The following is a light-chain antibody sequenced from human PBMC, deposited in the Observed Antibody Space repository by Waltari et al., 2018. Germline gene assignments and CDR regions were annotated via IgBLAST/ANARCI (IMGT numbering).Light chain of an antibody. CDR2: NTN. V-gene: IGLV8-61*01. Sequence: QTVVTQAPSFSVSPGGTVTLTCGLNSDPASSSHYPSWFQQTPGQAPRTLIYNTNTRSSGVPDRFSGSILGNKAALTIAGAQADDESDYYCLLYLSSGICVFGGGTKLTVL. J-gene: IGLJ2*01. CDR1: SDPASSSHY. CDR3: LLYLSSGICV.